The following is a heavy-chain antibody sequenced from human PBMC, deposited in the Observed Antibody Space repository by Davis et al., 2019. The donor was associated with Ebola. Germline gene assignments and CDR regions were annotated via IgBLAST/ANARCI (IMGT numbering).Heavy chain of an antibody. CDR3: ARDTGRYPHVAYDI. CDR1: GGSISSNSHY. CDR2: IYYDGST. D-gene: IGHD1-26*01. J-gene: IGHJ3*02. V-gene: IGHV4-39*01. Sequence: PGGSLRLSCTVSGGSISSNSHYWGWLRQPPGKGLEWIGNIYYDGSTYYNPSLTSRVTISVDTSKNQFSLKLSSVTATDTAVYFCARDTGRYPHVAYDIWGRGTMVIVSS.